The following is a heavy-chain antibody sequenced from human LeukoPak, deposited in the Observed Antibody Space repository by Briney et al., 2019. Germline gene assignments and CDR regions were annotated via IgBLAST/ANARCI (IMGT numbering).Heavy chain of an antibody. Sequence: SGTLSLTCAVSGGSISSSNWWSWVRQPPGKGLEWIGEIYHSGSTNYNPSLKSRVTISVDKSKNQFSLELSSVTAADTAVYYCARAAGGSYAEYFQHWGQGTLVTVSS. J-gene: IGHJ1*01. CDR2: IYHSGST. V-gene: IGHV4-4*02. CDR1: GGSISSSNW. CDR3: ARAAGGSYAEYFQH. D-gene: IGHD1-26*01.